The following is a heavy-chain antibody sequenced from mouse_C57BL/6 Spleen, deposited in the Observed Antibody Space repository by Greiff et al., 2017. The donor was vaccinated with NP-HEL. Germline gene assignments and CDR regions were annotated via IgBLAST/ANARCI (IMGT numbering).Heavy chain of an antibody. CDR3: ARGNYGYYAMDY. D-gene: IGHD2-1*01. CDR2: ISYSGST. V-gene: IGHV3-1*01. CDR1: GYSITSGYD. J-gene: IGHJ4*01. Sequence: EVKVVESGPGMVKPSQSLSLTCTVTGYSITSGYDWHWIRHFPGNKLEWMGYISYSGSTNYNPSLKSRISITHDTSKNHFFLKLNSVTTEDTATYYCARGNYGYYAMDYWGQGTSVTVSS.